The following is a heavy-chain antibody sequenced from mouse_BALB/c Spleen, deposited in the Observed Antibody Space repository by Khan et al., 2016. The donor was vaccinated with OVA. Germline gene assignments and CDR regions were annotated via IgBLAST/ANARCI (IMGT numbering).Heavy chain of an antibody. CDR3: ASHLAGSFAY. Sequence: EVELVESGGDLVKPGGSLKLSCAASGFIFSSYSMPWVRQTPDKRLEWVATISSGGDYTYYPDNVKGRFTISRDNAKNTLYLQMNSLKSEDTAMYYCASHLAGSFAYWGQGTLVTVSA. J-gene: IGHJ3*01. D-gene: IGHD1-1*01. CDR1: GFIFSSYS. CDR2: ISSGGDYT. V-gene: IGHV5-6*01.